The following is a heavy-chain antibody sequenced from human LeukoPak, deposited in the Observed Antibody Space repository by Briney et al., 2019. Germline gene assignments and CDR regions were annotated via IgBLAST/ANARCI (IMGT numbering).Heavy chain of an antibody. D-gene: IGHD2-15*01. Sequence: GGSLRLSCAASGFTFSSNSMNWVRQAPGKGLEWVSYISYTSSTIYYADSVQGRFTISRDNAKNSLYLQMNSLRAEDTAVFYCARDSGGSCYNWGQGTLVTVSS. CDR2: ISYTSSTI. V-gene: IGHV3-48*01. CDR1: GFTFSSNS. J-gene: IGHJ4*02. CDR3: ARDSGGSCYN.